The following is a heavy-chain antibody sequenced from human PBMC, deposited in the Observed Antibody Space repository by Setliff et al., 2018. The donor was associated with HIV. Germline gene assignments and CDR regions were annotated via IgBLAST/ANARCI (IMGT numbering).Heavy chain of an antibody. Sequence: GESLKISCKGSGYSFTNYWTWIRQMPGKGLEWMGIISPDDSDSRYSPSFQGQVTISADKSISTAYLQWSSLKASDTAMYYCASGRKKNYDLFTGYYRILGVDFDYWGQGTLVTVSS. CDR1: GYSFTNYW. D-gene: IGHD3-9*01. V-gene: IGHV5-51*01. J-gene: IGHJ4*02. CDR3: ASGRKKNYDLFTGYYRILGVDFDY. CDR2: ISPDDSDS.